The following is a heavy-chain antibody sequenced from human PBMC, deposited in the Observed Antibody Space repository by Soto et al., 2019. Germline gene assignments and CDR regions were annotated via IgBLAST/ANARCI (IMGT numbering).Heavy chain of an antibody. CDR1: GVACGRYS. CDR2: VIPVFNTS. D-gene: IGHD4-17*01. V-gene: IGHV1-69*01. CDR3: SRGEEMTAVNIFDY. Sequence: QVQLEQSGPEVKRPGTSVKFSCKASGVACGRYSVSWVRQAPGQGLEWIGGVIPVFNTSNYSLKFQGRVAIFADLSTNTVFIELRSLRREETALSYCSRGEEMTAVNIFDYLGQGTLVTVAS. J-gene: IGHJ4*02.